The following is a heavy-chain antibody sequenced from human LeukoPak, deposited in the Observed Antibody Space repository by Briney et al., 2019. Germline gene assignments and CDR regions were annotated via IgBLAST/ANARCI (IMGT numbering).Heavy chain of an antibody. CDR3: AREGQSADYGMDV. Sequence: SETLSLTCTVSGGSISNYYWSWIRQPPGKGLEWIGYIYYSGSTNYNPSLKSRVTISVYTSKNQFSLKLSSVTAADTAVYYCAREGQSADYGMDVWGKGTTVTVSS. V-gene: IGHV4-59*01. D-gene: IGHD2-2*01. CDR1: GGSISNYY. J-gene: IGHJ6*04. CDR2: IYYSGST.